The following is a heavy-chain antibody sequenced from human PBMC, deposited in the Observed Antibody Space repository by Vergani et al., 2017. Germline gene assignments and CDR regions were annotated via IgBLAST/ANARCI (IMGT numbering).Heavy chain of an antibody. CDR1: GFTFSSYS. J-gene: IGHJ4*02. CDR3: ARGTIRGPDSGATLAN. CDR2: ISSSSSTI. Sequence: EVQLVESGGGLVQPGGSLRLSCAASGFTFSSYSMNWVRQAPGKWLEWVSYISSSSSTIYYADSVKGRFTIARDNAKNSLYLQMNSLRAEDTAVYYCARGTIRGPDSGATLANWGQGTLVTVSS. D-gene: IGHD4/OR15-4a*01. V-gene: IGHV3-48*04.